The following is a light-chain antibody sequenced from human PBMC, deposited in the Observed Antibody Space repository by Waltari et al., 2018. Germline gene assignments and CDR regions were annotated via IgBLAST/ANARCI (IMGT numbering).Light chain of an antibody. V-gene: IGLV2-14*01. CDR2: DVN. J-gene: IGLJ3*02. Sequence: QSALTQPASVSGSPGQSITISCPGTSNAVGGYNYVSWYQQHPGKAPKLMIFDVNDRPSGVSNRFSGSKSGNTASLTISGLQAEDEADYYCNSFTSSSTWVFGGGTKLTVL. CDR3: NSFTSSSTWV. CDR1: SNAVGGYNY.